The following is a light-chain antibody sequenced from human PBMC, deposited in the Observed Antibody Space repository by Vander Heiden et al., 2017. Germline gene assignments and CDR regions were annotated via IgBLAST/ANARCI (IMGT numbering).Light chain of an antibody. J-gene: IGKJ1*01. CDR1: PSVSSN. CDR2: GAA. V-gene: IGKV3-15*01. Sequence: EIVMTQSPATLSVSPGERATLSFTASPSVSSNLAWYQQQPGQAPSLLIYGAATRATGSPARFSGSGSGTEFTLTISSLQSEDFAVYYGQQYENWWTFGQGTKVEVK. CDR3: QQYENWWT.